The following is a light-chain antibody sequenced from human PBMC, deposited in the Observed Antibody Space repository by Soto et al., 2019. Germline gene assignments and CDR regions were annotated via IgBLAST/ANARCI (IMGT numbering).Light chain of an antibody. CDR1: SSDVGGYNY. CDR3: SSYTSSSTLWV. J-gene: IGLJ3*02. V-gene: IGLV2-14*01. CDR2: EVS. Sequence: QSVLTQPASVSGSPGQSINISCTGTSSDVGGYNYVSWYQQHPGKAPKLMIYEVSNRPSGVSNRFSGSKSGNTASLTISGLQAEDEADYYCSSYTSSSTLWVFGGGTKLTVL.